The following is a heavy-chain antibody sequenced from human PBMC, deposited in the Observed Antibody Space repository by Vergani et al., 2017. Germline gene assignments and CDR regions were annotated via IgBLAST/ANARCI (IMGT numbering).Heavy chain of an antibody. CDR2: ISTSSTYI. CDR3: GRGSDNYN. Sequence: EVQLVESGGGLVKPGGSLRLSCAASGFTFSSYSMNWVRQAPGKGLEWVSSISTSSTYIYYADSVKGRFTISRDNAKNTLYLQMNSLRVEDTAVYYCGRGSDNYNWGQGTLVTVSS. CDR1: GFTFSSYS. V-gene: IGHV3-21*04. J-gene: IGHJ4*02. D-gene: IGHD5-24*01.